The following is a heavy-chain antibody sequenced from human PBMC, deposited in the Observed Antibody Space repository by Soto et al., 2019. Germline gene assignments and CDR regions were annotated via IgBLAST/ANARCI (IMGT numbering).Heavy chain of an antibody. Sequence: QVQLVQSGAEVKKPGASVKVSCKASGYTFTSYAMHWVRQAPGQRLEWMGWINAGNGNTKYSQKFQGRVTITRDTSASTSYMELSSLRSEDTAVYYWARTSGYYWYAYWGHGNLVTVSS. CDR3: ARTSGYYWYAY. CDR2: INAGNGNT. V-gene: IGHV1-3*01. D-gene: IGHD3-22*01. J-gene: IGHJ4*01. CDR1: GYTFTSYA.